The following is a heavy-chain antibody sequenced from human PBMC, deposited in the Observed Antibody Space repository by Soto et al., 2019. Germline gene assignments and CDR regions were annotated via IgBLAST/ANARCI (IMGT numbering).Heavy chain of an antibody. Sequence: SLRLSCAASGFTFSSYAMHWVRQAPGKGLEWVAVISYDGSNKYYADSVKGRFTISRDNSKNTLYLQMNSLRAEDTAVYYCARDTRKRYSSSSWAPQDYWGQGTLVTVSS. J-gene: IGHJ4*02. CDR1: GFTFSSYA. V-gene: IGHV3-30-3*01. CDR2: ISYDGSNK. CDR3: ARDTRKRYSSSSWAPQDY. D-gene: IGHD6-6*01.